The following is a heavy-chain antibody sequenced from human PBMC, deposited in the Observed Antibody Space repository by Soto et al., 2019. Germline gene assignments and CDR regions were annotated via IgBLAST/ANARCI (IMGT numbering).Heavy chain of an antibody. D-gene: IGHD2-2*01. Sequence: QVQLVQSGAEVKKPGSSVKVSCKASGGTFSSYTISWVRQAPGQGLEWMGRIIPILGIANYAQKFQGRVTIPADSSKXTAYMELSSLRSEDTAVYYCARDGPHCSSTSCSDYWGQGTLVTVSS. J-gene: IGHJ4*02. CDR2: IIPILGIA. CDR1: GGTFSSYT. CDR3: ARDGPHCSSTSCSDY. V-gene: IGHV1-69*08.